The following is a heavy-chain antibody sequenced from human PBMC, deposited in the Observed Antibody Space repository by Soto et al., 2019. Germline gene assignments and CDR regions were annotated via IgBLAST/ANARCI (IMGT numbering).Heavy chain of an antibody. J-gene: IGHJ5*02. CDR3: VRQGVEYSYGYNWFDP. Sequence: GESLKISCKGSGYSFSSYWIGWVRQMPGKGLEWMGIIYPGDSDTRYSPSFQGQVTISADKSISTAYLQWSSLKASDTAMYYCVRQGVEYSYGYNWFDPWGQGTLVTVSS. CDR1: GYSFSSYW. D-gene: IGHD5-18*01. V-gene: IGHV5-51*01. CDR2: IYPGDSDT.